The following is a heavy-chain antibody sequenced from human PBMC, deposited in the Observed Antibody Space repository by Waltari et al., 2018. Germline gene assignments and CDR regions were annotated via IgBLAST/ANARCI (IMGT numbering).Heavy chain of an antibody. J-gene: IGHJ3*02. CDR2: ISYSGTT. CDR1: GASINSGDYY. V-gene: IGHV4-30-4*08. CDR3: ARVDTIFGVVPHADAFDI. Sequence: QVHLQESGPGLAKPSQTLSLTCSVSGASINSGDYYWSWIRQPPGKGLEWIGYISYSGTTYYTPSLKSRFSISLDTAKNVFSLEVRSGTAADTAMYYCARVDTIFGVVPHADAFDIWGQGTMVTVAS. D-gene: IGHD3-3*01.